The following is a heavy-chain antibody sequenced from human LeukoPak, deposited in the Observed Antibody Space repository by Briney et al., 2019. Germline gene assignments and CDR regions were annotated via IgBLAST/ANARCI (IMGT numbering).Heavy chain of an antibody. CDR3: ARGLRSIWNYSPDDVFDI. D-gene: IGHD1-7*01. Sequence: GASVKVSCKASGYTFTGYYMHWVRQAPGQGLEWMGWINPNSGGTNYAQRFQGRVTMTRDTSISTAFMELSGLRSDDTAVYYCARGLRSIWNYSPDDVFDIWGQGTMVTVSS. CDR1: GYTFTGYY. V-gene: IGHV1-2*02. CDR2: INPNSGGT. J-gene: IGHJ3*02.